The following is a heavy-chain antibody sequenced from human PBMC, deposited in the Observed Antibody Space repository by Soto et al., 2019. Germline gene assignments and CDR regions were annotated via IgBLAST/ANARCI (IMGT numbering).Heavy chain of an antibody. CDR2: IYGGGNGP. Sequence: VQVLESGGGLVQPGGSLRLSCAATGFTFSDFAMSWVRQAPGKGLEWVSRIYGGGNGPHYADSVKGRVTISRDNSKNTLYLQMNSLRAEDTAVYYCAKMEGMDPWAYSFDYWGQGTLVTVSP. J-gene: IGHJ4*02. D-gene: IGHD2-2*03. CDR3: AKMEGMDPWAYSFDY. V-gene: IGHV3-23*01. CDR1: GFTFSDFA.